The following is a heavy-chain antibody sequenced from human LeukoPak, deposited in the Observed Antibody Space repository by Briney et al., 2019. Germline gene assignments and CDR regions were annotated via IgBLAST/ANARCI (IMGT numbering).Heavy chain of an antibody. CDR3: ARDRLLFDY. CDR1: GFTFSSYS. Sequence: GGSLRLSCAASGFTFSSYSMKWVRQAPGKGLEWVSYISSSSSTIYYADSVKGRFTISRDNAKNSLYLQMNSLRAEDTAVYYCARDRLLFDYWGQGTLVTVSS. CDR2: ISSSSSTI. V-gene: IGHV3-48*01. J-gene: IGHJ4*02.